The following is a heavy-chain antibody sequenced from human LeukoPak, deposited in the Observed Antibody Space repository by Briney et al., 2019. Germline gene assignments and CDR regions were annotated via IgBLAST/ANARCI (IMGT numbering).Heavy chain of an antibody. V-gene: IGHV3-23*01. CDR1: GFTFTSYA. CDR3: AKVLFYDSSGYYSFRDGMDV. Sequence: VGSLRLSCAASGFTFTSYAMSWVRQAPGKGLEWVSAISGSGGSTYYAHSVKGRFTTSRDNSKNTLYLQMNSLRAEDTAVYYCAKVLFYDSSGYYSFRDGMDVWGQGTTVTVSS. J-gene: IGHJ6*02. CDR2: ISGSGGST. D-gene: IGHD3-22*01.